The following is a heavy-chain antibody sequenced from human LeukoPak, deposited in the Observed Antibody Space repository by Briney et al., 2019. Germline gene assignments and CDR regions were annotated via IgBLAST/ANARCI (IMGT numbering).Heavy chain of an antibody. Sequence: GRSLRLSCAASGFTFSTYGTHWVRQAPGKGLEWVAVIWNDGSIKYYGDSVKGRFTISRDNSKNTFYLQMNSLRAEDTAVYYCARAVGPFDFWGQGTIVIVSS. CDR1: GFTFSTYG. V-gene: IGHV3-33*01. J-gene: IGHJ3*01. CDR2: IWNDGSIK. CDR3: ARAVGPFDF.